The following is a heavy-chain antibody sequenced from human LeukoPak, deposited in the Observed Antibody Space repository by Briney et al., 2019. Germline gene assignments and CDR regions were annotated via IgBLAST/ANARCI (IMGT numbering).Heavy chain of an antibody. CDR1: GYTFTSYG. CDR2: ISAYNGNT. V-gene: IGHV1-18*01. CDR3: ARVRQQLVANWFDP. J-gene: IGHJ5*02. D-gene: IGHD6-13*01. Sequence: ASVKVSCKASGYTFTSYGISWVRQAPGQGLVWMGWISAYNGNTNYAQKLQGRVTMTTDTSTSTAYMELRSLRSDDTAVYYCARVRQQLVANWFDPWGQGTLVTVSS.